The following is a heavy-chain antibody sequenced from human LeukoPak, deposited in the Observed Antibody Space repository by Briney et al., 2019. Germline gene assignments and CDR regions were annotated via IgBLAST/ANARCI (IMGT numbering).Heavy chain of an antibody. V-gene: IGHV3-23*01. D-gene: IGHD1-26*01. CDR3: AKSQDGGRLFHFDY. CDR2: ISGSGGST. Sequence: GGSLRLSCAASGFTFSSYAMSWVRQAPGKGREWVSVISGSGGSTYSADSMKGRFTISRDNFKNTLYLQMNSLRAEDTAVYFCAKSQDGGRLFHFDYWGQGTLVTVSS. J-gene: IGHJ4*02. CDR1: GFTFSSYA.